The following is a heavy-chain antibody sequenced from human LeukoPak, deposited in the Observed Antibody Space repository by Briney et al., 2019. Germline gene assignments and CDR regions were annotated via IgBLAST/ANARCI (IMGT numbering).Heavy chain of an antibody. D-gene: IGHD2-15*01. J-gene: IGHJ4*02. Sequence: SETLSLTCAVYGGSFSGYYWSWIRQPPGKGLEWIGEINHSGSTNYNPSLKSRVTISVDTSKNQFSLKLSSVTAADTAVYYCARGSLLRRIQLKRFCFDYWGQGTLVTVSS. CDR1: GGSFSGYY. CDR3: ARGSLLRRIQLKRFCFDY. V-gene: IGHV4-34*01. CDR2: INHSGST.